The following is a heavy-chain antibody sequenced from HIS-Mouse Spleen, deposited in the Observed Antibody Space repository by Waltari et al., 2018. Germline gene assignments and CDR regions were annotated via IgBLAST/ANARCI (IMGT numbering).Heavy chain of an antibody. CDR3: ARELSVDRYSSSSWYFDL. V-gene: IGHV4-59*01. J-gene: IGHJ2*01. Sequence: QVQLQESGPGLVKPSETLSLTCTVSGGSISSYYWSWIRQPPGKGLEWIGYIYYSGSTNYTPSLKSRVTISVDTSKNQFSLKLSSVTAADTAVYYCARELSVDRYSSSSWYFDLWGRGTLVTVSS. CDR2: IYYSGST. CDR1: GGSISSYY. D-gene: IGHD6-6*01.